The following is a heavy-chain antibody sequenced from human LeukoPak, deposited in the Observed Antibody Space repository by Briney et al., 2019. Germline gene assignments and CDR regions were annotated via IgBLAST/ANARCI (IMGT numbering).Heavy chain of an antibody. Sequence: PGGSLRLSCAASGFTFSTYAMSWVRQAPGKGLEWVSVISGSGGSTYYVDSVKGRFTISRDTSKDTLFLQMNGLRAEDTAVYYCAKMGGSDLLYYFDYWGQGTLVTVSS. CDR1: GFTFSTYA. V-gene: IGHV3-23*01. CDR3: AKMGGSDLLYYFDY. CDR2: ISGSGGST. D-gene: IGHD1-26*01. J-gene: IGHJ4*02.